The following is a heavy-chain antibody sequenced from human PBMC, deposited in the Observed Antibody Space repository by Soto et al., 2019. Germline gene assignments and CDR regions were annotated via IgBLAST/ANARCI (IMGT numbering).Heavy chain of an antibody. Sequence: SETLSLTCTVSGGSISSGDYYWSWIRQPPGKGLEWIGYIYYSGSTYYKPSLKSRVTISVETSKNQFSLKLSSVTAADTAVYYCARASHYYDSSGYLPLFDYWGQGTLVTVSS. D-gene: IGHD3-22*01. CDR2: IYYSGST. V-gene: IGHV4-30-4*01. CDR1: GGSISSGDYY. CDR3: ARASHYYDSSGYLPLFDY. J-gene: IGHJ4*02.